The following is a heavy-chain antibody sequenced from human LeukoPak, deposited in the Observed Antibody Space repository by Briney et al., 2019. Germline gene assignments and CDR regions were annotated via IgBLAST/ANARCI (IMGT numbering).Heavy chain of an antibody. CDR1: VGSISTYY. Sequence: SETLSLTCTVSVGSISTYYWSWIRQPPGKGLEWIGYIYYSGSTNYNPSLKSRVTISVDTSKNQFSLKLSSVTAADTAVYYCARAYYYGSGSYRPTHFDYWGQGTLVTVSS. J-gene: IGHJ4*02. CDR3: ARAYYYGSGSYRPTHFDY. CDR2: IYYSGST. V-gene: IGHV4-59*08. D-gene: IGHD3-10*01.